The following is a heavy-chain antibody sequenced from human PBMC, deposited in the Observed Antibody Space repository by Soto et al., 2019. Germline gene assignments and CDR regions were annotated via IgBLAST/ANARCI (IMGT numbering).Heavy chain of an antibody. J-gene: IGHJ4*02. CDR2: INPDGGST. CDR1: GYLFMDYY. V-gene: IGHV1-46*01. Sequence: QVQLVQSGAEVKKPGASMKISCKASGYLFMDYYIHWLRQAPGQGLEWMGVINPDGGSTSYAQRFQGRLTVTADTSTSTVLLDLNSVTVDDTAFYFCARDPRSWNYVGVWDYWGQGTLVTVST. D-gene: IGHD3-16*01. CDR3: ARDPRSWNYVGVWDY.